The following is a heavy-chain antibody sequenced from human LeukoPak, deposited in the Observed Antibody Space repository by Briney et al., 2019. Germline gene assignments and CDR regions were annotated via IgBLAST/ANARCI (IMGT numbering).Heavy chain of an antibody. CDR2: ISSSNSTI. CDR1: GFTFSSYS. J-gene: IGHJ4*02. D-gene: IGHD6-13*01. CDR3: ARDKRVGSSWYEIDY. V-gene: IGHV3-48*01. Sequence: GGSLRLSCAASGFTFSSYSMNWVRQAPGKGLEWVSYISSSNSTIYYADSVKGRFTISRDNAKNSLYLQMNSLRAEDTAVYYCARDKRVGSSWYEIDYWGQGTLVTVSS.